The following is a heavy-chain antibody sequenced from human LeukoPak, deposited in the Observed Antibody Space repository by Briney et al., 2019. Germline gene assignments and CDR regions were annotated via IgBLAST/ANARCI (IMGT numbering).Heavy chain of an antibody. CDR1: GYTFTSYG. CDR2: ISAYNSNT. J-gene: IGHJ6*02. Sequence: VASVKVSCKASGYTFTSYGISWVRQAPGQGLEWMGWISAYNSNTNYAQKLQGRVTMTTDTSTSTAYMELRSLRSDDTAVYYCARDRITIFGVVIEGPGYYYGMDVWGQGTTVTVSS. D-gene: IGHD3-3*01. V-gene: IGHV1-18*01. CDR3: ARDRITIFGVVIEGPGYYYGMDV.